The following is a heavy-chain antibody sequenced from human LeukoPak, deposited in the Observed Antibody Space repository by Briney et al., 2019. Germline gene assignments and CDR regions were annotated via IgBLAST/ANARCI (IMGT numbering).Heavy chain of an antibody. D-gene: IGHD5-18*01. CDR2: ISWNSGST. Sequence: TGGSLRLSCEASGFTFDDYAMHWVRQAPGKGLEWVSGISWNSGSTGYADSVKGRFTISRDSAKNSLYLQMNSLRVEDTALYYCAKDIIDSYGSYSMDVWDQGTTVTVSS. V-gene: IGHV3-9*01. J-gene: IGHJ6*02. CDR3: AKDIIDSYGSYSMDV. CDR1: GFTFDDYA.